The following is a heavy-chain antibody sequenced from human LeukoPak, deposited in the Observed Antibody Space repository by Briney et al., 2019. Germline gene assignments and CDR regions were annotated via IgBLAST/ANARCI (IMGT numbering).Heavy chain of an antibody. CDR1: GYTFTGYY. V-gene: IGHV1-2*02. J-gene: IGHJ5*02. CDR2: INPNSGGT. Sequence: APVKVSCKASGYTFTGYYMHWVRQAPGQGLEWMGWINPNSGGTNYAQKFQGRVTMTRDTSISTAYMELSRLRSDDTAVYYCARSSSPHGNWFDPWGQGTLVTVSS. D-gene: IGHD6-6*01. CDR3: ARSSSPHGNWFDP.